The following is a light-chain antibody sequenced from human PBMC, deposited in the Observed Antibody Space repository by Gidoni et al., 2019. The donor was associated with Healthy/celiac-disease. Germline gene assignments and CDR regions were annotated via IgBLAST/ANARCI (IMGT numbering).Light chain of an antibody. CDR1: SSNIGNNY. CDR2: DNN. CDR3: GTWDSSLSAGWV. Sequence: QSVLTQPPSVSAAPGQKVTISCSGSSSNIGNNYVPWYQQPPGTAPKLLIYDNNKRPSGIPDRFSGSKSGTSATLGITGLQTGDEADYYCGTWDSSLSAGWVFGGGTKLTVL. V-gene: IGLV1-51*01. J-gene: IGLJ3*02.